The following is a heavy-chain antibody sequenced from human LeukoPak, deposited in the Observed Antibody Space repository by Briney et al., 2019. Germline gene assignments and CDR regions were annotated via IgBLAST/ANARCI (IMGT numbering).Heavy chain of an antibody. D-gene: IGHD1-1*01. CDR2: IIPIFGTA. CDR3: ARATTTEILEHNWFDP. V-gene: IGHV1-69*13. J-gene: IGHJ5*02. CDR1: GYTFTSYD. Sequence: SVKVSCKASGYTFTSYDINWVRQAPGQGLEWMGGIIPIFGTANNAQKFQGRVTITADESTSTAYMELSSLRFEDTAVYYCARATTTEILEHNWFDPWGQGTLVIVSS.